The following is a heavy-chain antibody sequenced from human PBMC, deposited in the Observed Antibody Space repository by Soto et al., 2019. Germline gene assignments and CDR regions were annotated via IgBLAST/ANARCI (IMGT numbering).Heavy chain of an antibody. J-gene: IGHJ2*01. CDR1: GFTVSSNY. D-gene: IGHD6-13*01. V-gene: IGHV3-66*01. CDR3: GRDCRIAAAETNHWYFDL. CDR2: IYSGGST. Sequence: GGSLRLSCAASGFTVSSNYMSWVRQAPGKGLEWVSVIYSGGSTYYADSVKGRFTISRDNSKNTLYLQMNSLRAEDTAVYYCGRDCRIAAAETNHWYFDLWGRGTLVTVP.